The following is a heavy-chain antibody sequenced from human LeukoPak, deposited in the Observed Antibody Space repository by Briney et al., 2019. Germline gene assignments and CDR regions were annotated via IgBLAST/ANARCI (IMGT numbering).Heavy chain of an antibody. CDR2: VNDSGSS. J-gene: IGHJ6*03. CDR3: ARAIVPATAGYFSDMDA. D-gene: IGHD5-12*01. Sequence: SETLSLTCAVYGESFSGYYCTWIRQPPGKGLEWIGEVNDSGSSSYNPSLKSRVTMSVDTSKNQFSLTLTSVTAADTAVYYCARAIVPATAGYFSDMDASGKGTTVTVSS. V-gene: IGHV4-34*01. CDR1: GESFSGYY.